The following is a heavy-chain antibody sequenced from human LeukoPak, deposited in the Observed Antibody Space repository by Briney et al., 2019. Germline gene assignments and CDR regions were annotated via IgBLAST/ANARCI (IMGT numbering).Heavy chain of an antibody. CDR1: GFTFSSYS. CDR2: ISSSSSYI. V-gene: IGHV3-21*01. Sequence: PGGSLRLSCAASGFTFSSYSMNWVRQAPGKGLEWVSSISSSSSYIYYADSVKGRFTISRDIAKNSLYLQMNSLRAEDTAVYYCASSGGGYSYGYDDYHYYGMDVWGQGTTVTVSS. D-gene: IGHD5-18*01. CDR3: ASSGGGYSYGYDDYHYYGMDV. J-gene: IGHJ6*02.